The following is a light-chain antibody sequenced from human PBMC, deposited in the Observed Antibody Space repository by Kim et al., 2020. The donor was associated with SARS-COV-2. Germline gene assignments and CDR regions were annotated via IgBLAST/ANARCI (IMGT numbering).Light chain of an antibody. Sequence: GQSVTISCPGTSSDIGSYNRVSWYQQPPGTAPRLIINEVTNRPSGVPDRFSGSKSGNTASLTISGLQAEDEADYYCASYARSDTWVFGGGTQLTVL. V-gene: IGLV2-18*02. CDR2: EVT. CDR1: SSDIGSYNR. CDR3: ASYARSDTWV. J-gene: IGLJ3*02.